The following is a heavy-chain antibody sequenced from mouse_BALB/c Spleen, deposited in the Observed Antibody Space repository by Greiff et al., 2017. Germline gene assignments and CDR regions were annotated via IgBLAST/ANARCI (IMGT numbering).Heavy chain of an antibody. Sequence: DVQLQESGPGLVKPSQSLSLTCSVTGYSITSGYYWNWIRQFPGNKLEWMGYISYDGSNNYNPTLKNRISITRDTSKNQFFLKLNSVTTEDTATYYCAREVGWLLRYSYAMDYWGQGTSVTVSS. CDR3: AREVGWLLRYSYAMDY. D-gene: IGHD2-3*01. V-gene: IGHV3-6*02. CDR1: GYSITSGYY. J-gene: IGHJ4*01. CDR2: ISYDGSN.